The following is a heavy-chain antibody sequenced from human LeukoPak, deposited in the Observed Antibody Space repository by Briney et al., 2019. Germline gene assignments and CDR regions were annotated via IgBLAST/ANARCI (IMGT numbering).Heavy chain of an antibody. J-gene: IGHJ3*02. CDR3: STGSGHTFDI. D-gene: IGHD3-10*01. Sequence: GGSLRLSCAASGFTFSSYWMHWVRQVPGKGLVWVSRINSDGSSTSYADSVKGRFTISRDNAKNTLYVQVNSLRAEDTAVYYCSTGSGHTFDIWGRGTMVTVSS. CDR1: GFTFSSYW. CDR2: INSDGSST. V-gene: IGHV3-74*01.